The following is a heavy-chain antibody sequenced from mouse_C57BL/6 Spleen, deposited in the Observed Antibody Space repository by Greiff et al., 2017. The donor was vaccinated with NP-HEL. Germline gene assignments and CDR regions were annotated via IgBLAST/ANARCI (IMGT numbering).Heavy chain of an antibody. CDR3: TGYDAYYFDY. CDR1: GFTFSNYW. V-gene: IGHV6-3*01. CDR2: IRLKSDNYAT. Sequence: EVMLVESGGGLVQPGGSMKLSCVASGFTFSNYWMNWVRQSPEKGLEWVAQIRLKSDNYATQYAESVKGRFTISRDDSKSSVYLQMNNLRAEDTGIYYCTGYDAYYFDYWGQGTTLTVSS. J-gene: IGHJ2*01. D-gene: IGHD2-3*01.